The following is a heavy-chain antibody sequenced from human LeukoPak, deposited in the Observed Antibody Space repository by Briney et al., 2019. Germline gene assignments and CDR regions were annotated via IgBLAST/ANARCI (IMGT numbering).Heavy chain of an antibody. D-gene: IGHD5-12*01. CDR2: IWFDGSKK. J-gene: IGHJ4*02. Sequence: GRSLRLSCAASGFTFSSYGMHWVRQAPGKGLEWVAIIWFDGSKKFYSDSVKGRFTMSRDNSKNTVYLQMNSLRAEDTAVYYCARAGGYSGFDYGIYFDYWGQGSLVTVSS. CDR1: GFTFSSYG. CDR3: ARAGGYSGFDYGIYFDY. V-gene: IGHV3-33*01.